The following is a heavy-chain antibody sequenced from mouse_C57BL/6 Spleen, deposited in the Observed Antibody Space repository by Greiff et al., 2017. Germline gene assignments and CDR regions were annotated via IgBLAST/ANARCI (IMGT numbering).Heavy chain of an antibody. CDR3: ARESNYAYFDY. J-gene: IGHJ2*01. V-gene: IGHV5-4*01. D-gene: IGHD2-5*01. CDR2: ISDGGSYT. Sequence: DVKLVESGGGLVKPGGSLKLSCAASGFTFSSYAMSWVRQTPEKRLEWVATISDGGSYTYYPDNVKGRFTISRDNAKNNLYLQMSHLKSEDTAMYYCARESNYAYFDYWGQGTTLTVSS. CDR1: GFTFSSYA.